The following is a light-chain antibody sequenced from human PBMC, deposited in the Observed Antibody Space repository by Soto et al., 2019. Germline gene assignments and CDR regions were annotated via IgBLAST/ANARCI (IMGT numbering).Light chain of an antibody. V-gene: IGKV1-5*03. J-gene: IGKJ1*01. CDR1: HSISVW. Sequence: DIQMTQSPSTLSSSVGDRVTITCRASHSISVWLAWYQQKPGKAPKLLIYQASTLESGVPSRFSGRGSGTDFTLTISSLQPDDFATYYCQQYSTFPRTFGQGTKVDIK. CDR2: QAS. CDR3: QQYSTFPRT.